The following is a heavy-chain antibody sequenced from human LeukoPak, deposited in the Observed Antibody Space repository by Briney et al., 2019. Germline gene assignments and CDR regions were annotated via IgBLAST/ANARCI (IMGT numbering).Heavy chain of an antibody. CDR1: GGSFSGYY. V-gene: IGHV4-34*01. Sequence: SETLSHTCAVYGGSFSGYYWSWIRQPPGKGLEWIGEINHSGSTNYNPSLKSRVTISVDTSKNQFSLKLSSVTAADTAVYYCAIASYGSGSWYFDYWGQGTLVTVSS. CDR2: INHSGST. D-gene: IGHD3-10*01. J-gene: IGHJ4*02. CDR3: AIASYGSGSWYFDY.